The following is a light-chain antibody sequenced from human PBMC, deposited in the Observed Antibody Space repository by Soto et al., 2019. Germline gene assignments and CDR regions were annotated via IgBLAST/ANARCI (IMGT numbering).Light chain of an antibody. CDR2: VNSDGSH. Sequence: QLVLTKSPSASASLGASVKLTCTLSSGHSSYTIAWHQQQPEKGPRFLMKVNSDGSHSKGDGFPDRFSGSSSGPERYLTISSLQSEDEADYYCQTWGTGSVVFGGGTKLTVL. V-gene: IGLV4-69*01. J-gene: IGLJ2*01. CDR3: QTWGTGSVV. CDR1: SGHSSYT.